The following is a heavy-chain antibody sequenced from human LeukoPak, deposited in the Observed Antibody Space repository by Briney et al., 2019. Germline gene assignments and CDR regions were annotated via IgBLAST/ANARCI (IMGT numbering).Heavy chain of an antibody. CDR1: DASFSSGIYY. CDR2: IYHSGIT. D-gene: IGHD5/OR15-5a*01. V-gene: IGHV4-39*01. Sequence: SETLSLTCSVSDASFSSGIYYWGWIRQPPGRGLEWIGNIYHSGITYYNHFNSSLKSRVTISIDTSKNQFSLRLTSVTAADTAVYFCATLVSTRYYFDYWGQGTLVTVSS. CDR3: ATLVSTRYYFDY. J-gene: IGHJ4*02.